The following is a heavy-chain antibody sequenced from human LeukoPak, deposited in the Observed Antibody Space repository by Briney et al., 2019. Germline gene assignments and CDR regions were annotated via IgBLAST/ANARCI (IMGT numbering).Heavy chain of an antibody. D-gene: IGHD5-24*01. V-gene: IGHV3-23*01. CDR2: ISPGGDIR. CDR3: AKDDGWIQFNS. CDR1: GFTFSRHG. Sequence: PGGSLRLSCEASGFTFSRHGLDWVRQAPGKGLEWVSGISPGGDIRYYADSVKGRFTISRDNSKYTVSLQMSSLRAVDTAVYYCAKDDGWIQFNSWGQGTLVTVSS. J-gene: IGHJ4*02.